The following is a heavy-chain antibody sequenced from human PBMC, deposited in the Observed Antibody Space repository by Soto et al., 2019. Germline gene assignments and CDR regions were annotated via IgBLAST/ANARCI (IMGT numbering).Heavy chain of an antibody. CDR2: IYYSGST. Sequence: SETLSLTCTVSGGSISSYYWSWIRQPPGKGLEWIGYIYYSGSTNYNPSLKSRVTISVDTSKNQFSLKLSSVTAADTAVYYCAREGHYYDSSGYYLHRYFQHWGQGTLVTVS. J-gene: IGHJ1*01. V-gene: IGHV4-59*01. CDR1: GGSISSYY. D-gene: IGHD3-22*01. CDR3: AREGHYYDSSGYYLHRYFQH.